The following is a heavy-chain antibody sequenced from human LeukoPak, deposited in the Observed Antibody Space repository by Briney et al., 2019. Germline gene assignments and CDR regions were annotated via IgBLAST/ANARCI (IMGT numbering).Heavy chain of an antibody. D-gene: IGHD3-10*01. CDR3: ARGDYYGSGTYYKKTVDY. Sequence: RASVKVSCKASGYTFTSYGINWVRQAPGQGLEWMGWISAYNGNTSYAQKLQGRVTMTTDTSTSTAYMELRSLRSDDTAVYYCARGDYYGSGTYYKKTVDYWGQGTLVTVSS. CDR1: GYTFTSYG. V-gene: IGHV1-18*01. CDR2: ISAYNGNT. J-gene: IGHJ4*02.